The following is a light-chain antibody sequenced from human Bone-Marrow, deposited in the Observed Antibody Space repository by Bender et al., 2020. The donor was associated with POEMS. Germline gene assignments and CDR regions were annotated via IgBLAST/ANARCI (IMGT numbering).Light chain of an antibody. V-gene: IGLV1-44*01. J-gene: IGLJ2*01. CDR1: SSNIGTNP. CDR2: GNS. CDR3: CSYAGSITHLL. Sequence: QSVLTQPPSASGTPGQRVTISCSGSSSNIGTNPVNWYQQLPGTAPKLLIYGNSNRPSGVPDRFSGSKSGTSASLAIAGLQAEDEADYYCCSYAGSITHLLFGGGTKLTVL.